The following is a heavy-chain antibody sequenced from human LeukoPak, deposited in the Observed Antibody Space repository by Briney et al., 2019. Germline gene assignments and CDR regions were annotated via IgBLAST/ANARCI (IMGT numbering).Heavy chain of an antibody. CDR1: GGSISSSSYY. D-gene: IGHD3-3*01. CDR3: ASNILRFLEWLPYYMDV. V-gene: IGHV4-39*01. J-gene: IGHJ6*03. Sequence: KAPETLSLTCTVSGGSISSSSYYWGWIRQPPGKGLEWIGSIYYSGSTYYNPSLKSRVTISVDTSKNQFSLKLSSVTAADTAVYYCASNILRFLEWLPYYMDVWGKGTTVTVSS. CDR2: IYYSGST.